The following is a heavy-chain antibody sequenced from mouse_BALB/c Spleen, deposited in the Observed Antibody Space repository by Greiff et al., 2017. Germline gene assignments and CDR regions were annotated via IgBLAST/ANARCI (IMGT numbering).Heavy chain of an antibody. D-gene: IGHD2-1*01. Sequence: EVNVVESGGDLVKPGGSLKLSCAASGFTFSSYGMSWVRQTPDKRLEWVATISSGGSYTYYPDSVKGRFTISRDNAKNTLYLQMSSLKSEDTAMYYCARNYGNPYYYAMDYWGQGTSVTVSS. CDR1: GFTFSSYG. CDR2: ISSGGSYT. CDR3: ARNYGNPYYYAMDY. V-gene: IGHV5-6*01. J-gene: IGHJ4*01.